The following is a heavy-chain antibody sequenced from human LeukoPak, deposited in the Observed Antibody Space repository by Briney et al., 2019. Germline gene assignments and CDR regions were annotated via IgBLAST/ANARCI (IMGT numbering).Heavy chain of an antibody. J-gene: IGHJ4*02. V-gene: IGHV4-30-2*01. CDR1: GGSISSGGYS. CDR2: IYHSGST. Sequence: PSETLSLACAVSGGSISSGGYSWSWIRQPPGKGLEWIGYIYHSGSTYYNPSLKSRVTISVDRSKNQFSLKLSSVTAADTAVYYCAREMGSGSLDYWGQGTLVTVSS. D-gene: IGHD1-1*01. CDR3: AREMGSGSLDY.